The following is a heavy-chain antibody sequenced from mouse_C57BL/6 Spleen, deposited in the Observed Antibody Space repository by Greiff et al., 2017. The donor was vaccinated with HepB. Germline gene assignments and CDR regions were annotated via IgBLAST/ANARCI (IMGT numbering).Heavy chain of an antibody. CDR2: IYPSDSET. Sequence: QVQLQQPGAELVRPGSSVKLSCKASGYTFTSYWMDWVKQRPGQGLEWIGNIYPSDSETHCNQKFKDKATLTVDKSSSTAYMQLSSLTSEDSAVYYCARKGGNYGYFDVWGTGTTVTVSS. V-gene: IGHV1-61*01. J-gene: IGHJ1*03. CDR1: GYTFTSYW. CDR3: ARKGGNYGYFDV. D-gene: IGHD2-1*01.